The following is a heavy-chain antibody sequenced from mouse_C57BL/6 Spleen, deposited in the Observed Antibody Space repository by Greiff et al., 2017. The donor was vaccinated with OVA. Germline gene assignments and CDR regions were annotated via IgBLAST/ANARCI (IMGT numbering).Heavy chain of an antibody. D-gene: IGHD1-1*01. Sequence: QVQLQQPGAELVMPGASVKLSCKASGYTFTSYWMHWVKQRPGQGLEWIGEIDPSDSYTNYNQKFKGKSTLTVDKSSSTAYMQLSSLTSEDSAVYDCARGRDYYGSAYYFDYWGQGTTLTVSS. V-gene: IGHV1-69*01. J-gene: IGHJ2*01. CDR2: IDPSDSYT. CDR1: GYTFTSYW. CDR3: ARGRDYYGSAYYFDY.